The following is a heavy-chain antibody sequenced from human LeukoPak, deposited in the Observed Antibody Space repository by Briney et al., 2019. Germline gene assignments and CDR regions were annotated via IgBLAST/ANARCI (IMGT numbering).Heavy chain of an antibody. J-gene: IGHJ4*02. V-gene: IGHV4-38-2*02. CDR2: IYHSGST. Sequence: SETLSLTCAVSGYSISSGYYWGWIRRPPGKGREGIGSIYHSGSTYYNPSLKSRVTISVDTSKNQFSLKLSSVTAADTAVYYCAREADSGYDPSFDYWGQGTLVTVSS. D-gene: IGHD5-12*01. CDR3: AREADSGYDPSFDY. CDR1: GYSISSGYY.